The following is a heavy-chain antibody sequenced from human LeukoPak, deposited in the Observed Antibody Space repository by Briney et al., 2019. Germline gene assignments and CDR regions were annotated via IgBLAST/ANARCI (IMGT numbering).Heavy chain of an antibody. D-gene: IGHD1-7*01. V-gene: IGHV3-48*02. CDR1: GFTFSHYN. Sequence: GGSLRLSCAAYGFTFSHYNMCWVRQAPGKGLEWVSYISPSSATIFYTDSVKGRFSISRDNAKNSLYLQMNSLSDEDTAVYVCARSNSGFDLWGQGTLVTVSS. CDR2: ISPSSATI. CDR3: ARSNSGFDL. J-gene: IGHJ4*02.